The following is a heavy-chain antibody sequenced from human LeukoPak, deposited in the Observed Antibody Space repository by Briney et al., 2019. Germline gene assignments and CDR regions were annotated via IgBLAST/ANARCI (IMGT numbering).Heavy chain of an antibody. Sequence: SENLFPTIPVPGNSFHSYQWSLIPPSPQKGLEWIGEINHSGYTNNNPSLKSRVTMSIDTSNNRFSLRLGSVTAADTAVYFCARMTTGHDYWGQGILVTVSS. CDR2: INHSGYT. CDR3: ARMTTGHDY. V-gene: IGHV4-34*01. D-gene: IGHD4-17*01. J-gene: IGHJ4*02. CDR1: GNSFHSYQ.